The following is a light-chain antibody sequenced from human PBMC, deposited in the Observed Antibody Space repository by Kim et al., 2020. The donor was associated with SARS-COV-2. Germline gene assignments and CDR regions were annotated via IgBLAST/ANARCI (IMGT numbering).Light chain of an antibody. J-gene: IGLJ3*02. CDR1: SSDVGSYNY. V-gene: IGLV2-8*01. CDR3: SSYAGMNNFWV. Sequence: QSALTQPASASGSPGQSVTISCAGTSSDVGSYNYVSWYQHHPGKAPKLMIYEVSERPSGVPDRFSGSKSGNTASLTVSGLQAEDEADYYCSSYAGMNNFWVFGGGTQLTVL. CDR2: EVS.